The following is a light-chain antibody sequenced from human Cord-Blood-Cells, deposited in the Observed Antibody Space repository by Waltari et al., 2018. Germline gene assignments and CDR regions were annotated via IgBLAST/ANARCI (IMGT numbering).Light chain of an antibody. V-gene: IGLV2-14*01. CDR3: SSYTSSSTLV. CDR1: SSVAGGYNY. Sequence: QSALTQPASVSGSPGQSLTIPCTGTSSVAGGYNYVPWYQQHPAKPPKLMIYDVSNRPSGVSNRFSGSKSGNTASLTISGLQAEDEADYYCSSYTSSSTLVFGGGTKLTVL. CDR2: DVS. J-gene: IGLJ2*01.